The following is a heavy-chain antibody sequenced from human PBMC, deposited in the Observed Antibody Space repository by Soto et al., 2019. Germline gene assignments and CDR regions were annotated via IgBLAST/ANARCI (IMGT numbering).Heavy chain of an antibody. CDR2: ISYDGSNQ. J-gene: IGHJ5*02. CDR1: GFTFSSYG. V-gene: IGHV3-30*18. D-gene: IGHD3-3*01. CDR3: AKDDFWSGPAPNWFAP. Sequence: PGGSLRLSCAASGFTFSSYGMHWVRQAPGKGLEWVAVISYDGSNQYYADSVKGRFTISKDNSKNTLYLQMNSLRAEDTAVYYCAKDDFWSGPAPNWFAPWGQGTLVTVSS.